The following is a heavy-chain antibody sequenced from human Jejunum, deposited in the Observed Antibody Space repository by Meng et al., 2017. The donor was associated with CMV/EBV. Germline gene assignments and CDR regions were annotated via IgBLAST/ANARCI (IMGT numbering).Heavy chain of an antibody. D-gene: IGHD6-13*01. CDR3: ARRIAAIGPLYYFDS. V-gene: IGHV1-18*01. Sequence: YSITNNGIGWVQQAPGQGLEWMGWISTYDGKTDYAQNLQGRVTMTMDTSMNTANMELGSLTSDDTAVYFCARRIAAIGPLYYFDSWGQGTLVTVSS. CDR2: ISTYDGKT. J-gene: IGHJ4*02. CDR1: YSITNNG.